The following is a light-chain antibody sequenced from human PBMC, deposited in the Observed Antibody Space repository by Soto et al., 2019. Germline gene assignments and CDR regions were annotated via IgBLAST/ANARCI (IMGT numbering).Light chain of an antibody. J-gene: IGKJ1*01. CDR3: QPYRSWPRT. V-gene: IGKV3-15*01. Sequence: EIVLTQSPATLSVSPGERVTLSCRASQSVDINLAWYQQKPGQAPRLLIYGASTRATDMSGTFSGRGSGTEFTLTISNVRPEDFAVYYCQPYRSWPRTFGQGTKVEIK. CDR1: QSVDIN. CDR2: GAS.